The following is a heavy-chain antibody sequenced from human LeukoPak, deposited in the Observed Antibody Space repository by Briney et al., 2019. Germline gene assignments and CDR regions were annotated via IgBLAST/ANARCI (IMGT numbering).Heavy chain of an antibody. D-gene: IGHD3-9*01. CDR1: GFTFSSYW. J-gene: IGHJ5*02. Sequence: GGSLRLSCAASGFTFSSYWMSWVRQASGKGLEWVANIKQDGSEKYYVDSVKGRFTISRDNAKNSLYLQMNSLRAEDTAVYYCAMRYYDILTGYYMFDPWGQGTLVTVSS. V-gene: IGHV3-7*01. CDR2: IKQDGSEK. CDR3: AMRYYDILTGYYMFDP.